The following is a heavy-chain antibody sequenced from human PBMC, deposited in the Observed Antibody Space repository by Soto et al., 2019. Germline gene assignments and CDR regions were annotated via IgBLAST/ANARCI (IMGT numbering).Heavy chain of an antibody. Sequence: EVQLVESGGGLVQPGGSLKLSCAASGFSFSGSALHWVRQASGKGLEWVGHIRTNTTNYATSYAVSVRCRFTISRDDSRSTAYLQMNSLKTEDTAVYYCTRLYNDWRPVDAFDIWGQGTMVTVSS. CDR1: GFSFSGSA. CDR2: IRTNTTNYAT. V-gene: IGHV3-73*01. CDR3: TRLYNDWRPVDAFDI. J-gene: IGHJ3*02. D-gene: IGHD3-9*01.